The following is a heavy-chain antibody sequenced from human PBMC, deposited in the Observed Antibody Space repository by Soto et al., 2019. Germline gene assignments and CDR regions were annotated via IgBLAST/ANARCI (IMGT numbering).Heavy chain of an antibody. D-gene: IGHD5-12*01. CDR3: ASFCGYLKAVVY. Sequence: PSETLSLTCTVSGGSISSYYWSLIRQPPGKGLEWIGYIYYSGSTNYNPSLKSRVTISVDTSKNQFSLKLSSVTAADTAVYYCASFCGYLKAVVYWGQGTLVTVSS. CDR1: GGSISSYY. CDR2: IYYSGST. V-gene: IGHV4-59*01. J-gene: IGHJ4*02.